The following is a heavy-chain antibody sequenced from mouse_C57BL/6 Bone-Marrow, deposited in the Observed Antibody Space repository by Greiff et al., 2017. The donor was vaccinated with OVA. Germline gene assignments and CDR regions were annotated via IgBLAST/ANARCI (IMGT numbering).Heavy chain of an antibody. D-gene: IGHD2-2*01. V-gene: IGHV1-4*01. J-gene: IGHJ3*01. CDR2: INPSSGYT. Sequence: QVQLQQSGAELARPGASVKMSCKASGYTFTSYTMHWVKQRPGQGLEWIGYINPSSGYTKYNQKFKDKATLTADKSSSTAYMQLSSLTSEDSAVYYCARSDYGYVAWFAYWGQGTLVTVSA. CDR1: GYTFTSYT. CDR3: ARSDYGYVAWFAY.